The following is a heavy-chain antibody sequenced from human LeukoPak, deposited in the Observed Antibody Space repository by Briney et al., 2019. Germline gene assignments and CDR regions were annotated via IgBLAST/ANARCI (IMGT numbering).Heavy chain of an antibody. CDR3: ARGLGIAAAHD. CDR1: GGSFSGYY. Sequence: SETLSLTCAVYGGSFSGYYWSWTRQPPGKGLEWIGEINHSGSTNYNPSLKSRVTISVDTSKNQFSLKLSSVTAADTAVYYCARGLGIAAAHDWGQGTLVTVSS. D-gene: IGHD6-13*01. V-gene: IGHV4-34*01. J-gene: IGHJ4*02. CDR2: INHSGST.